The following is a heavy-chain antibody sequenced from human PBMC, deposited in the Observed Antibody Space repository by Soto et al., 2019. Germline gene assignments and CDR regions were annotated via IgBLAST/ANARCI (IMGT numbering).Heavy chain of an antibody. D-gene: IGHD2-8*02. CDR2: ISSSSSTI. CDR3: ARDEGTTGYYYGMDV. CDR1: GFTFSSYS. J-gene: IGHJ6*02. V-gene: IGHV3-48*02. Sequence: EVQLVESGGGLVQPGGSLRLSCAASGFTFSSYSMNWVRQAPGKGLEWVSYISSSSSTIYYADSVKGRFTISRDNAKNSLYLQMNSLRDEDMAVYYCARDEGTTGYYYGMDVWGQGTTVTVSS.